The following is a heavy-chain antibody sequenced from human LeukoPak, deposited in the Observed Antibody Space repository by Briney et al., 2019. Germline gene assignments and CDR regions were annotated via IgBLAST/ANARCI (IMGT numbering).Heavy chain of an antibody. Sequence: TSETLSLTCTVSGGSISSYYWSWIRQPAGKGLEWIGRIYTSGSTNYNPSLKSRVTMSVDTSKNQFSLKLSSVTAADTAVYYCARAGRWLQLVGFDYWGQGTLVTVSS. V-gene: IGHV4-4*07. CDR2: IYTSGST. J-gene: IGHJ4*02. CDR1: GGSISSYY. D-gene: IGHD5-24*01. CDR3: ARAGRWLQLVGFDY.